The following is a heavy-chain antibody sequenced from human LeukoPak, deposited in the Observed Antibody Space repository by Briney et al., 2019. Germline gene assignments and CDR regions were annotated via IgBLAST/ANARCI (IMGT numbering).Heavy chain of an antibody. CDR3: ASNTGTVFDY. CDR1: GASISSYY. D-gene: IGHD7-27*01. CDR2: LGRISISGST. V-gene: IGHV4-4*07. J-gene: IGHJ4*02. Sequence: SETLSLTCTVSGASISSYYWSWIRQPAGKGLEWIGRLGRISISGSTNYNPSLKGRVTMSVDTSKNQFSLKLSSVTAADTAVYYCASNTGTVFDYWGQGALVTVSS.